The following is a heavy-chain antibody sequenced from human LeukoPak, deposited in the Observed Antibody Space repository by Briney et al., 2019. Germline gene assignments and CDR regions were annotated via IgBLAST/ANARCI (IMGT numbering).Heavy chain of an antibody. J-gene: IGHJ4*02. V-gene: IGHV4-59*01. D-gene: IGHD2-21*01. CDR3: ARVGGYYSPFDY. CDR2: IYYSGST. CDR1: GGSISSYY. Sequence: SETLSLTCTVSGGSISSYYWSWIRQPPGKGLEWIGFIYYSGSTNYNPSLKSRGTISVDSPKNQFSLKLSSVTAADTAVYYCARVGGYYSPFDYWGQGTLVTVSS.